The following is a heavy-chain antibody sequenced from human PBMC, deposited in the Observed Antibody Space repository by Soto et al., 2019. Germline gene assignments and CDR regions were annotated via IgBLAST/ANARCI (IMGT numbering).Heavy chain of an antibody. CDR2: VKPSDGRT. CDR3: ASGLAPVVVTAQDS. Sequence: QVHLVQSGAEVKKPGASVKLSCKASGYNFNKYYVNWVRQAPGQGLEWMGIVKPSDGRTTYAQKFQGRVTMTRDTSTSTAYMELSSLRAEDTAVYYCASGLAPVVVTAQDSWGQGTLVTVSS. J-gene: IGHJ4*02. V-gene: IGHV1-46*02. CDR1: GYNFNKYY. D-gene: IGHD2-21*02.